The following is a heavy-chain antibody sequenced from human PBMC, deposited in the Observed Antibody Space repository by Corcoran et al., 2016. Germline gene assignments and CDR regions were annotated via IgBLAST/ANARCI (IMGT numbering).Heavy chain of an antibody. CDR2: IYPGYSDT. CDR3: ARGYCTRGSCAVSPHLNGFDP. Sequence: EVQLVQSGAEVKKPGESLKISCKGSGYNFTNYWIAWVRQMPEKGLAWVGIIYPGYSDTRYSPSFQGHVTISAEKSISTAYLQWSSLKASDTAMYRCARGYCTRGSCAVSPHLNGFDPWGQGTLVTVSS. D-gene: IGHD2-8*01. CDR1: GYNFTNYW. V-gene: IGHV5-51*01. J-gene: IGHJ5*02.